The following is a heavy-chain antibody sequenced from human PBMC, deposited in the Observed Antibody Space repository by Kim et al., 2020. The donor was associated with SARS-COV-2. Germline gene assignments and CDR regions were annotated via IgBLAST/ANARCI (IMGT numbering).Heavy chain of an antibody. CDR2: MYYSGSS. Sequence: SETLSLTCTVSGGSITSSSFYWGWIRQPPGKGLEWMGTMYYSGSSLYNPSLKSRVTISVNMSRNQFSLKLDSVTAADTAVYYCARAPENTPNSWPPGVFAYWGQGILVTVSS. CDR1: GGSITSSSFY. D-gene: IGHD1-26*01. V-gene: IGHV4-39*01. CDR3: ARAPENTPNSWPPGVFAY. J-gene: IGHJ4*02.